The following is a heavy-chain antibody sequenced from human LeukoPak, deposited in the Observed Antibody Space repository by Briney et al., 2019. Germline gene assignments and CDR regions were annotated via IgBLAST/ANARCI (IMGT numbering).Heavy chain of an antibody. CDR3: SRSLDY. V-gene: IGHV3-7*01. J-gene: IGHJ4*02. CDR1: GFPLSDYW. Sequence: GGSLRLSCAASGFPLSDYWMDWVHQAPGKGVEWVANINQDGRIQYYADSVRGRFIISRNNAKNSLYLQMYSLRAEDTAIYFCSRSLDYLGQGALVTVSS. CDR2: INQDGRIQ.